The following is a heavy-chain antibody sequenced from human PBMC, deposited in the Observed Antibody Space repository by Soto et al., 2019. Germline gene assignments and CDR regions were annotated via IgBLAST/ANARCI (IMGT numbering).Heavy chain of an antibody. CDR1: GGSISNKRYY. CDR3: ARGGRTITTGAVNCIDV. D-gene: IGHD3-16*01. Sequence: PSETLSLTCTVSGGSISNKRYYWGWIRQPPGKGLEWIGSIHYSGSTYDNPSLKSRVTISVDTSKNQFSLKLSSVTAADTAVYYWARGGRTITTGAVNCIDVWSHGTTVTVFS. V-gene: IGHV4-39*07. J-gene: IGHJ6*02. CDR2: IHYSGST.